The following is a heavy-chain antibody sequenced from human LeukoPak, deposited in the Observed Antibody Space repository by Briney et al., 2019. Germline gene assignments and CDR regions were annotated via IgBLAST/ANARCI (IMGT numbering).Heavy chain of an antibody. V-gene: IGHV3-9*01. CDR1: GFTFDNYA. J-gene: IGHJ4*02. CDR3: AKVRGTYSSGYFFDY. Sequence: PGRSLRLSYAASGFTFDNYAMHWVRQAPGKGLEWLSIISWNSGYIGYADSVKGRFTISRDNAKKSLDLQMNSLRAEDTAFYYCAKVRGTYSSGYFFDYWGQGTLVTVSS. CDR2: ISWNSGYI. D-gene: IGHD6-19*01.